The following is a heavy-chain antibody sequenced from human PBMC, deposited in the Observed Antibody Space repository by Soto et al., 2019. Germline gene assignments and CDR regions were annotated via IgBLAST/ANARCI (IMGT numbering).Heavy chain of an antibody. V-gene: IGHV4-61*01. J-gene: IGHJ4*02. CDR1: GGSVSSGRYY. D-gene: IGHD3-22*01. CDR3: VRGDYYDHGSGFLVIDY. CDR2: IYYSVST. Sequence: SDTRSLTGTVSGGSVSSGRYYWSWIWQPPGKGLEWIGYIYYSVSTDYNPTLKSRVTRSVDTSKNPFSLKLSTVTATDTAVYSCVRGDYYDHGSGFLVIDYWGQGTLVTVSS.